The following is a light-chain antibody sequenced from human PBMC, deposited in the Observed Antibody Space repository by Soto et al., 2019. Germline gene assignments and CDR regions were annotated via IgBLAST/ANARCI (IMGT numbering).Light chain of an antibody. CDR3: ASNLGLNTYV. Sequence: QSWLTQASFVSGSPGQSITISCTGTSSDVGTYNLVSWYQLHPGKVPKLIIYEVFKRPSGVSDRFSGSKSGNTASLTISGLQAEDEADYQCASNLGLNTYVFGTGTKV. V-gene: IGLV2-23*02. CDR1: SSDVGTYNL. CDR2: EVF. J-gene: IGLJ1*01.